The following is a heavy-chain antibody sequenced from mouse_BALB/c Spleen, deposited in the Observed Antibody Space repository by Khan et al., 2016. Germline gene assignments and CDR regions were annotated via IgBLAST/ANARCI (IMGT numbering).Heavy chain of an antibody. CDR1: GFTFNTYA. J-gene: IGHJ1*01. D-gene: IGHD2-12*01. V-gene: IGHV10-1*02. Sequence: EVQLVESGGGLVQPKGSLKLSCAASGFTFNTYAMNWVRQAPGKGLEWVARIRSKSNNYATYYADSVKDRFTISRDDSQSMLYLQMNNWKTKNTTMYYCMRQQLLTPYWYFEVWGAGTSVTVST. CDR2: IRSKSNNYAT. CDR3: MRQQLLTPYWYFEV.